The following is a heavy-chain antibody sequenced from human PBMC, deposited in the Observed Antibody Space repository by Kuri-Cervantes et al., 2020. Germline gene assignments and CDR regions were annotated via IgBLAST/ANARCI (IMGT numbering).Heavy chain of an antibody. Sequence: SVKVSCKASGFTFTSSTVQWVRQARGQRLEWIGWIVVGSGNTNYAQKFQERVTITRDMSTSTAYMELSSLRSEDTAVYYCARDFSSLSDAFDIWGQGTVVTVSS. CDR2: IVVGSGNT. J-gene: IGHJ3*02. CDR3: ARDFSSLSDAFDI. D-gene: IGHD2/OR15-2a*01. CDR1: GFTFTSST. V-gene: IGHV1-58*01.